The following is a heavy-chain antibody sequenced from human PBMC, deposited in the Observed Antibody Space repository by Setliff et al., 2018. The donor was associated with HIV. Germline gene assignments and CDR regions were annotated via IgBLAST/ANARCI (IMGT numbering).Heavy chain of an antibody. CDR3: AKDGISGGAYPPYYFDY. J-gene: IGHJ4*01. D-gene: IGHD2-15*01. CDR2: ISGSGGST. Sequence: GGSLRLSCTTSGFTFGDYAMSWVRQAPGKGLEWVSVISGSGGSTFYADSVKGRFTISRDNSKNTLYLQMNGLRVEDTAVYYCAKDGISGGAYPPYYFDYWGHGTLVTVSS. V-gene: IGHV3-23*01. CDR1: GFTFGDYA.